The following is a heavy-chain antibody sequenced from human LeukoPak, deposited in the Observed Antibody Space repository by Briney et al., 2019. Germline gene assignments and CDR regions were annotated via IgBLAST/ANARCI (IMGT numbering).Heavy chain of an antibody. J-gene: IGHJ4*02. V-gene: IGHV3-23*01. Sequence: PGASLRLSCAASGLTFSRYAMSWVRQAPGKGLEWVSAISGSGGRTYYADSVKRRFTISRDNSKNALYLQMSSLRAEDTAVYYLAKAMIVVASYYWGQGTLGSVSS. CDR2: ISGSGGRT. D-gene: IGHD3-22*01. CDR1: GLTFSRYA. CDR3: AKAMIVVASYY.